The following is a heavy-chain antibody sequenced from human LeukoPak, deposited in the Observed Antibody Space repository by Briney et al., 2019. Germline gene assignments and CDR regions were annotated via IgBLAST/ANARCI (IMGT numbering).Heavy chain of an antibody. CDR3: ARADSTMVVWYFDY. CDR1: GFTFSNYS. J-gene: IGHJ4*02. V-gene: IGHV3-48*01. D-gene: IGHD4/OR15-4a*01. Sequence: GGSLRLSCAVSGFTFSNYSMNWVRQTPGKGLEWIAYIIDSGKTVYCADSVKGRFTISRDNAKNSLYLQMNSLRAEDTAVYYCARADSTMVVWYFDYWGQGALVTVSS. CDR2: IIDSGKTV.